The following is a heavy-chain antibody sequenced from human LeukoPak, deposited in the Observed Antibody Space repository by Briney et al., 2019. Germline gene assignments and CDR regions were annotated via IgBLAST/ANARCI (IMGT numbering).Heavy chain of an antibody. CDR1: GLIFSNYA. CDR2: ISVSGGSA. Sequence: PGGSLRLSCAASGLIFSNYAMSWVRQAPGKGLEWVSTISVSGGSANYADSAKGRFTISRDSSKNTLYLQMNSLRAEDTAVYYCAKRGHSSGWYLHAFDIWGQGTMVTVSS. D-gene: IGHD6-19*01. J-gene: IGHJ3*02. CDR3: AKRGHSSGWYLHAFDI. V-gene: IGHV3-23*01.